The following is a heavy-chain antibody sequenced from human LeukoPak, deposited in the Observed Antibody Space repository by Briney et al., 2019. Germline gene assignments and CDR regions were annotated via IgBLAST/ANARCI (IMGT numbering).Heavy chain of an antibody. CDR3: AKDKDFGDYNAFDV. CDR1: GFTFNAYA. CDR2: IGTSGVHS. V-gene: IGHV3-23*01. J-gene: IGHJ3*01. Sequence: GGSLRLSCAASGFTFNAYAMSWVRQAPGRGLQWVSAIGTSGVHSFYRDSVEGRFIISRDNSQNTLYLQMNSLTAEDTATYYCAKDKDFGDYNAFDVWGKGTMVTVS. D-gene: IGHD4-17*01.